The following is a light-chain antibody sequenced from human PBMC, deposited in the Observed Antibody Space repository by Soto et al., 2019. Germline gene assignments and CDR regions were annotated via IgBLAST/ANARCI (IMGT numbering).Light chain of an antibody. J-gene: IGKJ1*01. Sequence: DIQMTQSPSTLSASVGDRVTITCRASQSISRWLAWYQQKPGKAPKVLIYDASSLESGVPSRFNSSVTGTEITLTICSLQPDDFATYYCQHYISYWTFGQGTKVQIK. CDR2: DAS. CDR3: QHYISYWT. CDR1: QSISRW. V-gene: IGKV1-5*01.